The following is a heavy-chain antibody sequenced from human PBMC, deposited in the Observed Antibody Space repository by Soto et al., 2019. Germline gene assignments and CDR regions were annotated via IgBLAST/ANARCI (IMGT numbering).Heavy chain of an antibody. V-gene: IGHV1-69*01. CDR3: ARGKGDYGSGSYYYYYYYGMDV. J-gene: IGHJ6*02. CDR1: GGTFSSYA. CDR2: IIPIFGTA. D-gene: IGHD3-10*01. Sequence: QVQLVQSGAEVKKPGSSVKVSCKASGGTFSSYAISWVRQAPGQGLEWMGGIIPIFGTANYAQKFQGRVTSTADESTSTAYRELSSLRSEDTAVYYCARGKGDYGSGSYYYYYYYGMDVWGQGTTVTVAS.